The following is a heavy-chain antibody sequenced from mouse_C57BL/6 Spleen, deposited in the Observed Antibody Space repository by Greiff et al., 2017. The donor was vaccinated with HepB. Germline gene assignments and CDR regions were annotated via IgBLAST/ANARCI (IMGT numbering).Heavy chain of an antibody. J-gene: IGHJ4*01. Sequence: QVQLKQPGAELVKPGASVKLSCKASGYTFTSYWMHWVKQRPGQGLEWIGMIHPNSGSTNYNEKFKSKATLTVDKSSSTAYMQRSSLTSEDSAVYYGAYSLPYAMDYWGQGTSVTVSS. V-gene: IGHV1-64*01. CDR2: IHPNSGST. CDR1: GYTFTSYW. D-gene: IGHD6-2*01. CDR3: AYSLPYAMDY.